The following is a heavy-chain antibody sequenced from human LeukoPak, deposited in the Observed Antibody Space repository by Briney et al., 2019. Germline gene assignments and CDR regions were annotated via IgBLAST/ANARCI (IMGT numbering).Heavy chain of an antibody. D-gene: IGHD3-10*01. CDR1: GFTFSTYS. V-gene: IGHV3-21*01. CDR3: AKGRFGPLDY. J-gene: IGHJ4*02. CDR2: ISGSSSHI. Sequence: PGGSLRLSCAASGFTFSTYSMNWVRQAPGKGLEWVSSISGSSSHIYYTDSVKGRFTISRDNAKNSLYLQMNSLRDEDTAVYYCAKGRFGPLDYWGQGTLVTVSS.